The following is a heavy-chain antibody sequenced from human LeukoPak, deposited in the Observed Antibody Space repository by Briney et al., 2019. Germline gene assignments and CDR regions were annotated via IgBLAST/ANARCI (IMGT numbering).Heavy chain of an antibody. CDR1: GFTFSSYG. CDR3: ATGGLSYYYMDV. J-gene: IGHJ6*03. CDR2: IWYDGSNK. V-gene: IGHV3-33*01. Sequence: PGGSLRLSCAASGFTFSSYGMHWVRQAPGKGLEWVAVIWYDGSNKYYADSVKGRFTISRDNSKNTLYLQMNSLRAEDTAVYYCATGGLSYYYMDVWGKGTTVTVSS.